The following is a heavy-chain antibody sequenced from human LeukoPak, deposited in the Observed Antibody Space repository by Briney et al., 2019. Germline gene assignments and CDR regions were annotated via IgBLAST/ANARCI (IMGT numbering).Heavy chain of an antibody. D-gene: IGHD3-10*01. CDR3: AKDLKSMVRGACMDA. Sequence: PGGSLRLSCAASGFTFSSYGMHWVRQAPGKGLEWVAVITYDGYYKYYADSVKGRFTISSDNSKNTLFLQMNSLRAVDTAVYYCAKDLKSMVRGACMDAWGQGTTVTVSS. CDR2: ITYDGYYK. CDR1: GFTFSSYG. V-gene: IGHV3-30*18. J-gene: IGHJ6*02.